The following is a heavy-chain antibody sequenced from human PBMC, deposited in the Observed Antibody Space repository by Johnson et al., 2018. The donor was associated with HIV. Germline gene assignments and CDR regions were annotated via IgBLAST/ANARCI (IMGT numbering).Heavy chain of an antibody. D-gene: IGHD1-26*01. CDR2: INWNGGST. CDR3: TAHYRNAFDI. Sequence: VQLVESGGGVVRPGGSLRLYCAASGFTFDDYGMSWVRQAPGKGLEWVSGINWNGGSTYYADFVKGRFTISRDNSKNTLFLQMNSLKTEDTALYYCTAHYRNAFDIWGQGTMVTVSS. CDR1: GFTFDDYG. J-gene: IGHJ3*02. V-gene: IGHV3-20*04.